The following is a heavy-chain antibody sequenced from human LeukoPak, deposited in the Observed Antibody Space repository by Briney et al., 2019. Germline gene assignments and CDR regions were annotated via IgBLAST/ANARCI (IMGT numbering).Heavy chain of an antibody. D-gene: IGHD3-3*01. Sequence: AGGSLRLSCAASGFTFSSYSMNWVRQAPGKGLEWVSSISSSSSYIYYADSVKGRFTISRDNAKNSLYLQMNSLRAEDTAVYYCARAPYYDFWSGYWDAWGQGTLVTVSS. J-gene: IGHJ5*02. CDR2: ISSSSSYI. CDR1: GFTFSSYS. V-gene: IGHV3-21*01. CDR3: ARAPYYDFWSGYWDA.